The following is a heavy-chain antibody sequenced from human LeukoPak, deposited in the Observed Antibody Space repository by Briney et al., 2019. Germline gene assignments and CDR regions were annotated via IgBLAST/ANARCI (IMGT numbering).Heavy chain of an antibody. J-gene: IGHJ6*03. CDR3: ARSYGDYGNHYYYMDV. D-gene: IGHD4-17*01. CDR2: INPNSGGT. CDR1: GYTFTGYY. V-gene: IGHV1-2*06. Sequence: GASVKVSCKASGYTFTGYYMHWVRQAPGQGLEWMGRINPNSGGTNYAQKFQGRVTMTRDTSISTAYMELCRLRSDDTAVYYCARSYGDYGNHYYYMDVWGKGTTVTVSS.